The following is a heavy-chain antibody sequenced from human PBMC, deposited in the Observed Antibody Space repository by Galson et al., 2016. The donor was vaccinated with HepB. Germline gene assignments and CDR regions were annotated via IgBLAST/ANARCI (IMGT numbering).Heavy chain of an antibody. CDR3: ARTKAGVYWYFDL. V-gene: IGHV1-8*01. J-gene: IGHJ2*01. CDR2: MNPNTANT. D-gene: IGHD6-19*01. CDR1: GYTFTSYD. Sequence: SCKASGYTFTSYDIHWVRQATGQGLEWMGWMNPNTANTGYAQKFQGRVSMTRSTSMSTAYMEMSGLRSEDTAVYYCARTKAGVYWYFDLWGRGTLVTVSS.